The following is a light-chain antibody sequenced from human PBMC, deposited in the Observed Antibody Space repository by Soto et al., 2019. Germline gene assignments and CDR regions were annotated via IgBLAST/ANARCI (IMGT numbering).Light chain of an antibody. CDR1: SSDVGGYNY. Sequence: QSALTQPASVSGSPGQSITISCTGTSSDVGGYNYVSWYQHHPGKAPKLMIYEVTNRPSGVSNRFSGSKSGNTASLTISGLQAEDEAEYYCTSYTSSNTVVFGGGTKVTVL. CDR2: EVT. CDR3: TSYTSSNTVV. V-gene: IGLV2-14*01. J-gene: IGLJ2*01.